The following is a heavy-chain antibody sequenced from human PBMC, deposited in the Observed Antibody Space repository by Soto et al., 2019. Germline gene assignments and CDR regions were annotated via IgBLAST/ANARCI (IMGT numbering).Heavy chain of an antibody. V-gene: IGHV3-13*01. D-gene: IGHD7-27*01. CDR2: IGTAGDT. Sequence: EVQLVESGGGLVQPGGSLRLSCAASGFTFSSYDMHWVRQATGKGLEWVSAIGTAGDTYYPGSVKGRFTISRENAKNSLYLQMNSLRAGDTAVYYCARDLGYYYGMDVWGHGTTVTVSS. J-gene: IGHJ6*02. CDR3: ARDLGYYYGMDV. CDR1: GFTFSSYD.